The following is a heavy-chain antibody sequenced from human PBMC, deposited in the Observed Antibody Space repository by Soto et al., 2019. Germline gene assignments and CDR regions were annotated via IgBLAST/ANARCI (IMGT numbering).Heavy chain of an antibody. CDR1: GSSISSGSYY. Sequence: QVQLQESGPGLVKPSQTLSLTCTVSGSSISSGSYYWSWIRQHPGKGLEWIGYIYHSGSTYYNPSLKSRATISLDTSQNQFSLKLSSVTAADTAVYYCARDYMAVVDWGQGTLVTVSS. J-gene: IGHJ4*02. CDR3: ARDYMAVVD. D-gene: IGHD2-15*01. V-gene: IGHV4-31*03. CDR2: IYHSGST.